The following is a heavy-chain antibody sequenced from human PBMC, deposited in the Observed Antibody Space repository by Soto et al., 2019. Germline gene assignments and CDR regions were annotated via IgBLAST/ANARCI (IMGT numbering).Heavy chain of an antibody. J-gene: IGHJ5*02. CDR2: IIPIFGTA. CDR1: GGTFSSYA. CDR3: AREPGVAVAGSSWFDP. V-gene: IGHV1-69*13. D-gene: IGHD6-19*01. Sequence: SVKVSCKASGGTFSSYAISWVRQAPGQGLEWMGGIIPIFGTANYAQKFQGRVTITADESTSTAYMELSSLRSEDTAVYYCAREPGVAVAGSSWFDPWGQGTLVTVSS.